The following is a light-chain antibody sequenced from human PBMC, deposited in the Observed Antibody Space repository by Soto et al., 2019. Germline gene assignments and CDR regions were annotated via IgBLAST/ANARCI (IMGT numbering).Light chain of an antibody. V-gene: IGKV3-20*01. Sequence: EIVLTQSPGTLSLSPGERATLSCRASQSVSSNNLAWYQQKPGQAPRLLIFGASSRATGIPDRFSGSGSGTDFTLTISRLEPEDFAVYSCQQYGRSPYTFGLGTKLEIK. CDR2: GAS. J-gene: IGKJ2*01. CDR3: QQYGRSPYT. CDR1: QSVSSNN.